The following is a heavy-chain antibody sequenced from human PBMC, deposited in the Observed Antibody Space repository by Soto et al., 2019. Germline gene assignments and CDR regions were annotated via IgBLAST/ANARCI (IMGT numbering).Heavy chain of an antibody. D-gene: IGHD5-12*01. Sequence: SETLSLTCTSSCGSIISYYWSWFRQPPGKGLEWIGYIYYSGSTNYNPSLKSRVTISVDTSKNQFSLKLSSVTAADTAVYYCARAKNGYNGFAYWGQGTLVTVS. CDR2: IYYSGST. CDR1: CGSIISYY. V-gene: IGHV4-59*01. J-gene: IGHJ4*02. CDR3: ARAKNGYNGFAY.